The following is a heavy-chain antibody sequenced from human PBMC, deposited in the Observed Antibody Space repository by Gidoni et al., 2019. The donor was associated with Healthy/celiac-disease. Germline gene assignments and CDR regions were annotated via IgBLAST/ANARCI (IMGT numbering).Heavy chain of an antibody. Sequence: QVQLQESGPGLVKPSQTLSLTCTVSGGSISSGDYYWSWIRQPPGKGLEWIGYSYYSGSTYYNPSLKSRVTISVDTSKNQFSLKLSSVTAADTAVYYCARGGTLLWFGELLHNWFDPWGQGTLVTVSS. V-gene: IGHV4-30-4*01. CDR2: SYYSGST. D-gene: IGHD3-10*01. CDR1: GGSISSGDYY. J-gene: IGHJ5*02. CDR3: ARGGTLLWFGELLHNWFDP.